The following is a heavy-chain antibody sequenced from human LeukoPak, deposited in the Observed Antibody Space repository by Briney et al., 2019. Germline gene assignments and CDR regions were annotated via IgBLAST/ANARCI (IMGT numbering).Heavy chain of an antibody. CDR3: ARVADGWYGYYYYYMDV. J-gene: IGHJ6*03. V-gene: IGHV3-21*01. Sequence: GGSLRLSCAASGFTFSSYSMDWVRQAPGKGLEWVSSISSSSSYIYYADSVKGRFTISRDNAKNSLYLQMNSQRAEDTAVYYCARVADGWYGYYYYYMDVWGKGTTVTVSS. D-gene: IGHD6-19*01. CDR1: GFTFSSYS. CDR2: ISSSSSYI.